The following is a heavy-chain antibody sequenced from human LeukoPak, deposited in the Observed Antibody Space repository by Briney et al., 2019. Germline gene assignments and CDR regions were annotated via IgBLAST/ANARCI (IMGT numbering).Heavy chain of an antibody. V-gene: IGHV3-49*03. J-gene: IGHJ3*02. CDR2: IRSKAYGGTT. D-gene: IGHD2-2*01. CDR3: TRGLVSFGYCSSTSCLDAFDI. Sequence: GGSLRLSCTASGFTFGDFAMSWFRPAPGMGLEWGGFIRSKAYGGTTEYAASVKGRFNISRDDSKSIAYLQMNSLKAEDTAVYYCTRGLVSFGYCSSTSCLDAFDIWGQGTMVTVPS. CDR1: GFTFGDFA.